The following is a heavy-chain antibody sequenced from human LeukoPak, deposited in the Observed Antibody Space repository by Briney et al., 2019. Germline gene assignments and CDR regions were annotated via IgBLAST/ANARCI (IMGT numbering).Heavy chain of an antibody. CDR3: ARDVAGDLWLLGSSYYDY. CDR1: GFTFSSYS. V-gene: IGHV3-21*01. J-gene: IGHJ4*02. Sequence: GGSLRLSCAASGFTFSSYSMNWVRQAPGKGLEWVSSISSSSSYIYYADSVKGRFTISRDNAKNSLYLQMNSLRAEDTAVYYCARDVAGDLWLLGSSYYDYWGQGTLVTVSS. CDR2: ISSSSSYI. D-gene: IGHD3-22*01.